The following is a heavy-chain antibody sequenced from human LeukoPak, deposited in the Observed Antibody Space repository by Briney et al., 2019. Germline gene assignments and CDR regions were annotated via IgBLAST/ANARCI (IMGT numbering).Heavy chain of an antibody. CDR3: ARGRGSGWYEGYYYYYMDV. CDR2: MNPNSGNT. CDR1: GYTFTSYD. V-gene: IGHV1-8*01. D-gene: IGHD6-19*01. J-gene: IGHJ6*03. Sequence: ASVKVSCKASGYTFTSYDINWVRQATGKGLEWMGWMNPNSGNTGYAQKFQGRVTMTRNTSISTAYMELSSLRSEDTAVYYCARGRGSGWYEGYYYYYMDVWGKGTTVTISS.